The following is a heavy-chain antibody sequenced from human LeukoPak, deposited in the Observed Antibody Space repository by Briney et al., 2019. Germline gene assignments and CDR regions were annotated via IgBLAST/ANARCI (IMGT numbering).Heavy chain of an antibody. CDR1: GASLSDNNYY. D-gene: IGHD6-13*01. J-gene: IGHJ3*02. CDR2: TYYSGST. Sequence: SETLSLTCSVSGASLSDNNYYWSWIRQHPRTGLEWIGFTYYSGSTYYSPALESRVSISLRTSKKQLSLKIYSVTAADTALYYCARSPTIAVGGPYGTFDIWGQGTVVTVSS. V-gene: IGHV4-31*03. CDR3: ARSPTIAVGGPYGTFDI.